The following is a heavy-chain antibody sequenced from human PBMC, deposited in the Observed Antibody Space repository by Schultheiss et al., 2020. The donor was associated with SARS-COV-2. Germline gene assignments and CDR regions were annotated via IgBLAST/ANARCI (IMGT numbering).Heavy chain of an antibody. D-gene: IGHD3-3*01. Sequence: GGSLRLSCAASGFTFSSYAMSWVRQAPGKGLEWVSAISGSGGSTYYADSVKGRFTISRDNSKNTLYLQMNSLRAEDTAVYYCATYYDFWSGYRIDYWGQGTLVTVSS. CDR1: GFTFSSYA. J-gene: IGHJ4*02. CDR3: ATYYDFWSGYRIDY. CDR2: ISGSGGST. V-gene: IGHV3-23*01.